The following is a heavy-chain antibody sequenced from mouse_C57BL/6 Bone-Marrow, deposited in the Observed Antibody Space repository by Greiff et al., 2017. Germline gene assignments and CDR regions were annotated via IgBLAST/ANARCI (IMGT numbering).Heavy chain of an antibody. CDR3: AGQGHYGSSYDWYFDV. CDR1: GFSLTSYG. Sequence: VQLQESGPGLVAPSQSLSITCTVSGFSLTSYGVHWVRQPPGKGLEWLVVIWSDGSTTYNSALKSRLSISKDNSKSQVFLKMSSLQTDDTAMYYCAGQGHYGSSYDWYFDVWGTGTTVTVSS. J-gene: IGHJ1*03. V-gene: IGHV2-6-1*01. CDR2: IWSDGST. D-gene: IGHD1-1*01.